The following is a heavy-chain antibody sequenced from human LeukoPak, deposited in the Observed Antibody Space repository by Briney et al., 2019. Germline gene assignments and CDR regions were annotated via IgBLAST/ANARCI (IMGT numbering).Heavy chain of an antibody. CDR3: ARVSSSGWYY. CDR2: ISAYTGNT. CDR1: GYTFTDYG. Sequence: ASVKVSCKTSGYTFTDYGISWVRQAPGQGLEWMGWISAYTGNTKYAQKLQGRVSMTTDTSTSTAYMELRSLRYDDTAVYYCARVSSSGWYYWGQGTLVTVSS. J-gene: IGHJ4*02. V-gene: IGHV1-18*01. D-gene: IGHD6-19*01.